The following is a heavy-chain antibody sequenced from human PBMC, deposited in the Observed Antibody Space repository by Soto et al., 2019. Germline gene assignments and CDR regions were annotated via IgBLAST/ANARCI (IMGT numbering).Heavy chain of an antibody. D-gene: IGHD6-19*01. CDR3: AHRSGWYVPFDY. CDR2: INSDGSST. CDR1: GFTFSSYW. J-gene: IGHJ4*02. Sequence: GGSLRLSCAASGFTFSSYWMHWVRQAPGKGLVWVSRINSDGSSTSYADSVKGRFTITKDTSKNQVVLAMTNMDPVDTATYYCAHRSGWYVPFDYWGQGTLVTVSS. V-gene: IGHV3-74*01.